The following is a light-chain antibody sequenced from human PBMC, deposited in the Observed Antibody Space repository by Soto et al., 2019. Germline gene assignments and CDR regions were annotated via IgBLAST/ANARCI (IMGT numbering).Light chain of an antibody. Sequence: DIQMTQSPSSLSASVGDRVTITCRASQGISNYLAWYQQKPGKIPKLLIYAASTLQSGVPSRFSGSGSGTDFTLTISSLQPEDVATYCGQKYNSGSRRFGQGTKVEIK. CDR1: QGISNY. V-gene: IGKV1-27*01. CDR3: QKYNSGSRR. J-gene: IGKJ1*01. CDR2: AAS.